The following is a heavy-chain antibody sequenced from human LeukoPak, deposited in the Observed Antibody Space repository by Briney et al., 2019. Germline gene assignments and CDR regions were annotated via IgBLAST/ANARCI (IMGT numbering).Heavy chain of an antibody. Sequence: PGRSLRLSCAASGFTFSSYAMHWARQAPGKGLEWVAVISYDGSNKYYADSVKGRFTISRDNSKNTLYLQMNSLRGEDTAVYYCAREECSGGSCYAYYYGMDVWGQGTTVTVSS. CDR1: GFTFSSYA. CDR3: AREECSGGSCYAYYYGMDV. D-gene: IGHD2-15*01. CDR2: ISYDGSNK. J-gene: IGHJ6*02. V-gene: IGHV3-30*04.